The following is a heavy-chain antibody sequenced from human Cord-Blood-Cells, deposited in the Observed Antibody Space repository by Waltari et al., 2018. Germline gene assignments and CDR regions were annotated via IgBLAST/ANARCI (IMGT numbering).Heavy chain of an antibody. CDR2: INHSGST. Sequence: QVKLQQCGAGLLKPSETLSLTCAVYGGSFSGDYLSWIRQPPGKGLEWIGEINHSGSTNSNPSLKSRVTISVDTSKNQFSLKLSSVTAADTAVYYCARAYYDSSGYYTFDYWGQGTLVTVSS. V-gene: IGHV4-34*01. CDR1: GGSFSGDY. CDR3: ARAYYDSSGYYTFDY. D-gene: IGHD3-22*01. J-gene: IGHJ4*02.